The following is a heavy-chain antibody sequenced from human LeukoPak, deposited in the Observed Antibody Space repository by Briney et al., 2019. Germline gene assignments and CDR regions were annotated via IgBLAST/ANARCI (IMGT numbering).Heavy chain of an antibody. CDR3: ARDESYYDSSGYFSLDAFDI. D-gene: IGHD3-22*01. V-gene: IGHV4-39*07. J-gene: IGHJ3*02. Sequence: SETLSLTCTVSGGSISSSSYYWGWIRQPPGKGLEWIGSIYYSGSTYYNPSLKSRVTISVDTSKSQFSLKLSSVTAADTAVYYCARDESYYDSSGYFSLDAFDIWGQGTMVTVSS. CDR2: IYYSGST. CDR1: GGSISSSSYY.